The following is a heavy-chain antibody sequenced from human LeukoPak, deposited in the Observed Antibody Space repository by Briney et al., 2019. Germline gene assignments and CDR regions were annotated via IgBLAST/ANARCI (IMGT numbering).Heavy chain of an antibody. V-gene: IGHV4-28*01. CDR1: GYSISSGLW. CDR3: ANKVEGSHPFNM. Sequence: SETLSLTCAVSGYSISSGLWWGWIRQPPGKGLEWLGYIYYSGSTYYNPSLKSRVTMSMDTSKNQFSPNLGSVTAVDTAVYYCANKVEGSHPFNMWGQGTMVTVSS. CDR2: IYYSGST. J-gene: IGHJ3*02.